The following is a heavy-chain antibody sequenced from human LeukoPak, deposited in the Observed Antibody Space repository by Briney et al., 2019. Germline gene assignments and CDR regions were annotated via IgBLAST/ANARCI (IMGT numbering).Heavy chain of an antibody. D-gene: IGHD3-22*01. Sequence: GGSLRLSCAASGFTFSDYYMNWVRQAPGKGLEWVSYISGSSSYTNHADSVKGRFTISRDNARNSLYLQMNSLRDEDTAVYYCARAAPYYYDSSGYSAFDSWGQGTMVTVSA. CDR2: ISGSSSYT. CDR1: GFTFSDYY. V-gene: IGHV3-11*06. CDR3: ARAAPYYYDSSGYSAFDS. J-gene: IGHJ3*02.